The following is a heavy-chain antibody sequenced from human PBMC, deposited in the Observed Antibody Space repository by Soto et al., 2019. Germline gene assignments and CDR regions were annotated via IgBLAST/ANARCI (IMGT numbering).Heavy chain of an antibody. V-gene: IGHV3-30*18. Sequence: QVQLVESGGGVVQPGRSQRLSCAASGFTFSNYGLHWVHQAPGKGLEWMAVVSYDGTKKYYADSVKGRFTISRDNSKNTVYLQMNSLRTEDTAVYYCAKDHKQELVQGPRWFDPWGQGTLVTVSS. CDR2: VSYDGTKK. CDR3: AKDHKQELVQGPRWFDP. D-gene: IGHD6-13*01. CDR1: GFTFSNYG. J-gene: IGHJ5*02.